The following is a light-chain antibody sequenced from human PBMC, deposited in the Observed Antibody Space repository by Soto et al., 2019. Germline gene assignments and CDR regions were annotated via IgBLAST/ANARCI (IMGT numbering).Light chain of an antibody. Sequence: QSALTQPASVSGYPGQSITISCIGASSDVGAYNYVAWCQQHPGKGPKLLIYDVSNRPSGFSSRFSGSKSGNTASLTISGLRAEDEADYFCSSYTTSSTYVFGTG. J-gene: IGLJ1*01. CDR3: SSYTTSSTYV. CDR2: DVS. V-gene: IGLV2-14*01. CDR1: SSDVGAYNY.